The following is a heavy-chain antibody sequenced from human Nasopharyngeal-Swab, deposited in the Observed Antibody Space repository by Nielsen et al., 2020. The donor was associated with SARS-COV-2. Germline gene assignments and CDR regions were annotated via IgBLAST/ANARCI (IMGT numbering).Heavy chain of an antibody. CDR2: LYTSGTT. Sequence: WIRQPPGKGLEWIGRLYTSGTTNYNPSLKSRVTISVDTSKDQFSLKLSSVTAADTAVYYCARAILNLGRGDYMDVWGKGTTVTVSS. CDR3: ARAILNLGRGDYMDV. D-gene: IGHD1-1*01. V-gene: IGHV4-61*02. J-gene: IGHJ6*03.